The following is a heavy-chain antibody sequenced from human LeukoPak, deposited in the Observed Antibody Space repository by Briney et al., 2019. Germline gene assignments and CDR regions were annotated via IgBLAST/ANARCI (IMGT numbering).Heavy chain of an antibody. CDR3: ARDFGSGGAFDI. V-gene: IGHV3-21*01. CDR2: ISSSSSYI. D-gene: IGHD3-16*01. CDR1: GFTFSSYS. Sequence: GGSLRLSCAASGFTFSSYSMNWVRQAPGKGLECVSSISSSSSYIYYADSVKGRFTISRDNAKNSLYLQMNSLRAEDTAVYYCARDFGSGGAFDIWGQGTMVTVSS. J-gene: IGHJ3*02.